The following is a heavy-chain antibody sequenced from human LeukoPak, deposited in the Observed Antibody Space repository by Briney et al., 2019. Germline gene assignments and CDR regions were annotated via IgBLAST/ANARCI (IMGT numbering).Heavy chain of an antibody. Sequence: SETLSLTCTVSGGSVSSGSYYWSWIRQPPGEGLEWIGYIYYSGSTNYNPSLKSRVTISVDTSKNQFSLKLSSVTAADTAVYYCASTVDTAMVTGVRFDYWGQGTLVTVSS. CDR1: GGSVSSGSYY. J-gene: IGHJ4*02. D-gene: IGHD5-18*01. CDR3: ASTVDTAMVTGVRFDY. V-gene: IGHV4-61*01. CDR2: IYYSGST.